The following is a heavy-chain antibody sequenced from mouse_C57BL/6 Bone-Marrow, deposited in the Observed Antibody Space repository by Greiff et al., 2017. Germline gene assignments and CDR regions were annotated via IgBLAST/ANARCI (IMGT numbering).Heavy chain of an antibody. CDR1: GYTFTSYW. D-gene: IGHD3-2*02. CDR3: AREGTAQDTCGFAY. J-gene: IGHJ3*01. V-gene: IGHV1-69*01. CDR2: IDPSDSYT. Sequence: QVQLQQPGAELVMPGASVKLSCKASGYTFTSYWMHWVKQRPGQGLEWIGEIDPSDSYTNYTQKFKGKSTLTVDKSSSTAYMQLSSLTSEDSAVYYCAREGTAQDTCGFAYWGQGTLVTVSA.